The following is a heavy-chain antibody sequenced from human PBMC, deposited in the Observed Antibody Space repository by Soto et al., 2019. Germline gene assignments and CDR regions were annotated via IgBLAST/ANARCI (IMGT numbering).Heavy chain of an antibody. D-gene: IGHD3-10*01. V-gene: IGHV3-23*01. CDR1: ERTCGGYA. J-gene: IGHJ4*02. Sequence: FLRHPYTAAERTCGGYARRWVRQAQGKGLEWVSAISGSGGSTYYADSVKGRFTISRDNSKNTLYLQMNSLRAEDTAVYYCAKDTSRYYGSGSPGDYCGEGTLGTVSS. CDR3: AKDTSRYYGSGSPGDY. CDR2: ISGSGGST.